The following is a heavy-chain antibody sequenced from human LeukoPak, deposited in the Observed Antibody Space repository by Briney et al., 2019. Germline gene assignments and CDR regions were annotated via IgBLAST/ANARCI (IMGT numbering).Heavy chain of an antibody. V-gene: IGHV3-48*01. D-gene: IGHD7-27*01. CDR1: GFTFSSYS. CDR2: ISASSNTI. Sequence: GGSLRLSCAASGFTFSSYSMNWVRQAPGKGLEWVSYISASSNTIYYADSVKGRFTISRDNAKNSPYLQMNSLRAEDTAVYYCARDPSPGDSRPNWFDPWGQGTLVSVSS. J-gene: IGHJ5*02. CDR3: ARDPSPGDSRPNWFDP.